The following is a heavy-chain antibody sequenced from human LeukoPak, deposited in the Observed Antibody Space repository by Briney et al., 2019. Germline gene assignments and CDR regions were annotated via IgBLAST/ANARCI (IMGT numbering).Heavy chain of an antibody. J-gene: IGHJ4*02. CDR1: GFTFTTYA. V-gene: IGHV3-23*01. CDR3: AKGSSGPDY. CDR2: IFHSGGAT. Sequence: PGGSLRLSCAASGFTFTTYAMSWVRQAPGKGLEWVSSIFHSGGATYYTDSVKGRFTISRDNSKNTLYLQMNSLRAEDTALYYCAKGSSGPDYWGLGTPVTVSS. D-gene: IGHD1-26*01.